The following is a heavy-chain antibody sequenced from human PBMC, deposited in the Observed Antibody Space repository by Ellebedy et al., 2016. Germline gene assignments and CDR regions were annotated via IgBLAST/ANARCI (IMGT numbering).Heavy chain of an antibody. J-gene: IGHJ6*02. Sequence: SETLSLTCTVSGYSISSGYSWGWIRQPPGKGLEWIGSIYYSGRTYYNPSLKSRVTISVDTSKNQFSLKLSSVTAADTAVYYCASPVTGDGGYYYYGMDVWGQGTTVTVSS. CDR3: ASPVTGDGGYYYYGMDV. CDR2: IYYSGRT. CDR1: GYSISSGYS. D-gene: IGHD7-27*01. V-gene: IGHV4-38-2*02.